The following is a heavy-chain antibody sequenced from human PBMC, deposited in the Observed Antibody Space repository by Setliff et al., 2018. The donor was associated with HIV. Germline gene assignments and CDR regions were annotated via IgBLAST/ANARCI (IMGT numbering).Heavy chain of an antibody. CDR1: GGSLSGHY. CDR3: VTSSSWSSRLNF. D-gene: IGHD6-13*01. V-gene: IGHV4-34*01. J-gene: IGHJ4*02. CDR2: INHSGKN. Sequence: SETLSLTCAVYGGSLSGHYWTWIRQPPGEGLEWIGEINHSGKNNYNPSLKSRVTISVDTSKNQFSLKVTSVTAADTAVYYCVTSSSWSSRLNFWGQGMLVTVSS.